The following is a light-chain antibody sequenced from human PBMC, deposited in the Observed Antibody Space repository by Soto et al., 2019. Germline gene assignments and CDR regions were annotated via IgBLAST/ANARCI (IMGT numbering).Light chain of an antibody. CDR1: QSVTSNY. CDR3: QQYGSSVTWT. V-gene: IGKV3-20*01. CDR2: AAS. J-gene: IGKJ1*01. Sequence: EVVLTQSPGTVSLSPGERATLSCRASQSVTSNYLAWYQQKPGQAPRLLIYAASSRATGIPDRFSGSGSGTDFTLSISRLEPEDFAVYYCQQYGSSVTWTFGQGTKVVIK.